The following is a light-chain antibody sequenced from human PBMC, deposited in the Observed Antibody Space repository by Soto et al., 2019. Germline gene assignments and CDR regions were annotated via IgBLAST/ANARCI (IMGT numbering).Light chain of an antibody. J-gene: IGKJ1*01. Sequence: EVVLTQSPATLSLSPGETATLSCRASRSVDSHLAWYQHKPGQAPRLLIFEASTRATGVPARFSGSGSGTHFTLTINSLQAEDVAVYYCQQYYSTPWTFGQGTKVEIK. CDR2: EAS. CDR1: RSVDSH. CDR3: QQYYSTPWT. V-gene: IGKV3-11*01.